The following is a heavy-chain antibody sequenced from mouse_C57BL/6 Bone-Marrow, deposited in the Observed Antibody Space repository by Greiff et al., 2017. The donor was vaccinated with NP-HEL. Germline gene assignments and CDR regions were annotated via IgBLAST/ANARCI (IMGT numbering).Heavy chain of an antibody. V-gene: IGHV1-69*01. CDR2: IDPSDSYT. J-gene: IGHJ4*01. Sequence: QVHVQQPGAELVMPGASVKLSCKASGYTFTSYWMHWVKQRPGQGLEWIGEIDPSDSYTNYNQKFKGKSTLTVDKSSSTAYMQLSSLTSEDSAVYYCARDAMDYGGQGTSVTVSA. CDR3: ARDAMDY. CDR1: GYTFTSYW.